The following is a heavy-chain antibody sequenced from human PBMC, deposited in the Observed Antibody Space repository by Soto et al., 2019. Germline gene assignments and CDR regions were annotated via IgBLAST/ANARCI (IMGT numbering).Heavy chain of an antibody. CDR2: IYYSGST. D-gene: IGHD3-16*01. CDR3: ARLDETQAGGGSAGYYGMDV. Sequence: SETLSLTCTVSGGSISSGGYYWSWIRQHPGKGLEWIGYIYYSGSTYYNPSLKSRVTISVDTSKNQFSLKLSSVTAADTAVYYCARLDETQAGGGSAGYYGMDVWGQGTTVTVSS. J-gene: IGHJ6*02. CDR1: GGSISSGGYY. V-gene: IGHV4-31*03.